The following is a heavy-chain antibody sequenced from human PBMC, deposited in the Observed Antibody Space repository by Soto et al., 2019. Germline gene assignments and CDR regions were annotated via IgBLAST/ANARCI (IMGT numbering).Heavy chain of an antibody. V-gene: IGHV1-46*01. Sequence: GASVKVSCKASGYTFTSYYMHWVRQAPGQGLEWMGIINPSGGSTNYAQRFQGRVTMTRDTSTSTVYMDLSSLRSEDTAVYYCAICSGSYKYYFDYWGQGTLVTVSS. D-gene: IGHD1-26*01. CDR1: GYTFTSYY. CDR3: AICSGSYKYYFDY. CDR2: INPSGGST. J-gene: IGHJ4*02.